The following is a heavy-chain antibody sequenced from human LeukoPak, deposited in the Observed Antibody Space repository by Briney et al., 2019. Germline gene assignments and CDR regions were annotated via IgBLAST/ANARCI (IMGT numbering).Heavy chain of an antibody. CDR1: GFTFSSYG. CDR2: ISYDGSNK. Sequence: GGSLRLSCAASGFTFSSYGMHWVRQAPGKGLEWVAVISYDGSNKYYADSVKGRFTISRDNSKNTLYLQMNSLRAEDTAVYYCARGLSSISWDILTAPLDYWGQGTLVTVSS. J-gene: IGHJ4*02. V-gene: IGHV3-30*19. D-gene: IGHD3-9*01. CDR3: ARGLSSISWDILTAPLDY.